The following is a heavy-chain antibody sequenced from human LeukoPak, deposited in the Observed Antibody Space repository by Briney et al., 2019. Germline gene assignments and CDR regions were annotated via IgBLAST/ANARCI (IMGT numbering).Heavy chain of an antibody. D-gene: IGHD3-10*01. CDR3: ASSGRNDY. V-gene: IGHV3-74*03. CDR2: INGDGSST. J-gene: IGHJ4*02. CDR1: EFTFSTYW. Sequence: GGSLRLSCAASEFTFSTYWMNWVRQAPGKGLVWVSCINGDGSSTAYADSVKGRFTISRDNAKNTLYLQMNSLRAEDTAVYYCASSGRNDYWGQGILVTVSS.